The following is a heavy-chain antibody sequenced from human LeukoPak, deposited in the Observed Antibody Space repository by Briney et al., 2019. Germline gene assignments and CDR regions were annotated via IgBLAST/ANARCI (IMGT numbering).Heavy chain of an antibody. J-gene: IGHJ5*02. CDR3: AGVRDGHINNRFDP. D-gene: IGHD5-24*01. CDR1: CGFFSYCL. V-gene: IGHV4-34*01. Sequence: PWDTRFPTGASGCGFFSYCLRRVSRDPPGEGVEWTGEINHSGSTNYNPSLKSRVTISVDTSKNQFSLKMSCVTAEDTAAYYCAGVRDGHINNRFDPGGQGTLVTVSS. CDR2: INHSGST.